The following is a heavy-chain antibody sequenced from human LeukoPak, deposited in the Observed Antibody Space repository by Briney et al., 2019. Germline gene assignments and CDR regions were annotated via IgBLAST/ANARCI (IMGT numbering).Heavy chain of an antibody. CDR2: IYTSGST. D-gene: IGHD6-13*01. Sequence: SETLSLTCTVSGGSISSGSYYWSWIRQPAGKGLEWIGRIYTSGSTNYNPSLKSRVTISVDTSKNQFSLKLSSVTAADTAVYYCARRGYSSSWYVSPFDYWGQGTLVTVSS. J-gene: IGHJ4*02. CDR1: GGSISSGSYY. CDR3: ARRGYSSSWYVSPFDY. V-gene: IGHV4-61*02.